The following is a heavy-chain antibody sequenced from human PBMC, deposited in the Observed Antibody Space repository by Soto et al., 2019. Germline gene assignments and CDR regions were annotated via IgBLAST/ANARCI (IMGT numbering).Heavy chain of an antibody. CDR1: GYTLTELS. Sequence: ASVKVSCKVSGYTLTELSMHWVRQAPGKGLEWMGGFDPEDGETIYAQKFQGRVTMTEDTSTDTAYMELSSLRSEDTAVYYCATDRGDFWSGYWAHYGMDVWGQGTTVTVSS. CDR2: FDPEDGET. CDR3: ATDRGDFWSGYWAHYGMDV. D-gene: IGHD3-3*01. J-gene: IGHJ6*02. V-gene: IGHV1-24*01.